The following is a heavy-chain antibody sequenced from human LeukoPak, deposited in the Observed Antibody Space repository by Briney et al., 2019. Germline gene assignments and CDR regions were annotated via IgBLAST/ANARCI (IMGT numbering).Heavy chain of an antibody. CDR1: GFTFSSYS. J-gene: IGHJ4*02. D-gene: IGHD4-23*01. CDR2: ISSSSSYI. CDR3: ASGGGYRLDPFDY. Sequence: GGSLRLSCAASGFTFSSYSMNWVRQAPGKGLEWVSSISSSSSYIYYADSVKGRFTISRDNAKNSLYLQMNSLRAEDTAVYYCASGGGYRLDPFDYWGQGTLVTVSS. V-gene: IGHV3-21*01.